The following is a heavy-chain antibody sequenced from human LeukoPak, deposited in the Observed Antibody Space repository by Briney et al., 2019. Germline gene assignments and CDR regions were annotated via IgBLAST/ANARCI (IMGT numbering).Heavy chain of an antibody. CDR3: AKEVGEIAVAGTWGYYYYYMDV. Sequence: WESLSLSCAASGFTFSSYAMSWVRQAPGKGLEWISAISGSGGSKYYASPVKGRFTIARDNSKNTLYLQMNSLRAEDTAVYYCAKEVGEIAVAGTWGYYYYYMDVWGKGTTVTIPS. CDR1: GFTFSSYA. V-gene: IGHV3-23*01. J-gene: IGHJ6*03. D-gene: IGHD6-19*01. CDR2: ISGSGGSK.